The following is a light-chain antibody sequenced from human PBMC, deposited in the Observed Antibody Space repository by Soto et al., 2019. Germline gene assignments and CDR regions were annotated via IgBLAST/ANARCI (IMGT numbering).Light chain of an antibody. J-gene: IGLJ3*02. CDR3: CSYAGRVTWV. CDR2: EVS. V-gene: IGLV2-8*01. Sequence: QSALTQPPSASGSPGQSVTISCTGTSSDIGAYNYVSWYQQHPGKVPKLMIYEVSKRPSGVPDRFSASKSGNTASLTVSGLQAEDEADYYCCSYAGRVTWVFGGGTKLTVL. CDR1: SSDIGAYNY.